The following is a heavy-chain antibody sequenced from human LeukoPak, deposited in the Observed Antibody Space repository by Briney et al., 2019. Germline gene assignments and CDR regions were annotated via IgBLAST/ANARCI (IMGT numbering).Heavy chain of an antibody. CDR2: VNPKSGDT. CDR1: RYTFTDYY. V-gene: IGHV1-2*02. CDR3: ARDRYYYDSSGYPAPLDY. Sequence: GASVKVSCKASRYTFTDYYIHWVRQAPGQGLEWMGWVNPKSGDTNYAQKFQGRVTMTRDTSISTAYMELSRLRSDDTAVYYCARDRYYYDSSGYPAPLDYWGQGTLVTVSS. J-gene: IGHJ4*02. D-gene: IGHD3-22*01.